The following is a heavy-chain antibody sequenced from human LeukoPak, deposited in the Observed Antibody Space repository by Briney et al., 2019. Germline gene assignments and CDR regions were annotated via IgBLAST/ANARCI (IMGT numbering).Heavy chain of an antibody. J-gene: IGHJ3*02. CDR1: GGPISSSSYY. D-gene: IGHD6-6*01. V-gene: IGHV4-39*01. CDR3: ARPLRSIAARGAFDI. CDR2: IYYSGST. Sequence: SETLSLTCTVSGGPISSSSYYWGWIRQPPGKGLEWIGSIYYSGSTYYNPSLKSRVTISVDTSRNQFSLKLSSVTAADTAVYYCARPLRSIAARGAFDIWGQGTMVTVSS.